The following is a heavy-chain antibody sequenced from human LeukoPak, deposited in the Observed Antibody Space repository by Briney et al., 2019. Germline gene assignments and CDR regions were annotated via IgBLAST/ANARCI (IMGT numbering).Heavy chain of an antibody. J-gene: IGHJ6*03. CDR1: GGSISSYY. V-gene: IGHV4-59*01. Sequence: SETLSLTCTVSGGSISSYYWSWIRQPPGKGLEWIGYIYYSGSTNYNPSLKSRVTVSVDTSKNQFSLKLSSVTAADTAVYYCARGRRQQLVDYYYYMDVWGKGTTVTVSS. D-gene: IGHD6-13*01. CDR2: IYYSGST. CDR3: ARGRRQQLVDYYYYMDV.